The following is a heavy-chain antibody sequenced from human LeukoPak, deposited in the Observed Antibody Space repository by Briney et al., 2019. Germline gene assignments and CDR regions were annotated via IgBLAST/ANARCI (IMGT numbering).Heavy chain of an antibody. CDR3: ARDSWRRGARGWFDP. Sequence: SEALSLTCTVSGGSISRGGYYWSWIRQHPGKGLEWIGYIYHSGSPYYNPSLKSRATIPVDTPKNQFSLKLSSVTAADTGVYYCARDSWRRGARGWFDPWGQGTRVTVSS. D-gene: IGHD3-3*01. CDR2: IYHSGSP. CDR1: GGSISRGGYY. J-gene: IGHJ5*02. V-gene: IGHV4-31*03.